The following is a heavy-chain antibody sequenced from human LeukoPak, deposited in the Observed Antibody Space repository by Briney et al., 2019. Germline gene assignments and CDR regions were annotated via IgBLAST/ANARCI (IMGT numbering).Heavy chain of an antibody. V-gene: IGHV4-59*01. Sequence: NTSETLSLTCTVAGASISSYYWSWIRQPPGKGLEWIGYIYYSGSTNYNPSLKSRVTISVDTSKNQFSLKLSSVTAADTAVYYCASDCGDHPRYYYGMGVWGQGTTVIVSS. D-gene: IGHD3-9*01. CDR1: GASISSYY. CDR2: IYYSGST. CDR3: ASDCGDHPRYYYGMGV. J-gene: IGHJ6*02.